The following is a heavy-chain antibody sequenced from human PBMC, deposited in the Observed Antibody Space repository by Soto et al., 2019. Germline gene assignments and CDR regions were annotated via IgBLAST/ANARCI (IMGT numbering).Heavy chain of an antibody. V-gene: IGHV4-34*01. Sequence: QVQLQQSGAGLLKPSETLSLTCDVYGGSFSGYIWTWIRQTPGKGLQWIGQINHSGSANYNPSLKSRVTISVHTSNSQCSLELSSVTAADTAVYYCARGLITGNQYSGGWYYFDSWGQGTQVTVSS. D-gene: IGHD6-19*01. CDR3: ARGLITGNQYSGGWYYFDS. CDR1: GGSFSGYI. CDR2: INHSGSA. J-gene: IGHJ4*02.